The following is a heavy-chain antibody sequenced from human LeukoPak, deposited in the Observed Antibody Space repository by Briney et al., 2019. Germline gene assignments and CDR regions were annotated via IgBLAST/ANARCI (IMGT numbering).Heavy chain of an antibody. Sequence: PGGSLRLSCAASGFTFSDYYMTWIRQAPEKGLEWISNITTGLGATYYADSVKGRFTISRDNAKKSLYLQMNSLGAEDTAIYYCARGHYEMDVWGQGTTVTVSS. CDR3: ARGHYEMDV. J-gene: IGHJ6*02. CDR2: ITTGLGAT. V-gene: IGHV3-11*01. CDR1: GFTFSDYY.